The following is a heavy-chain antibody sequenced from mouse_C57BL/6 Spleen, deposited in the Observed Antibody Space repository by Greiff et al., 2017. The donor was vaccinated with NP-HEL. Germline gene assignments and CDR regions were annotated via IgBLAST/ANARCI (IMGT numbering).Heavy chain of an antibody. CDR1: GYTFTDYN. D-gene: IGHD3-2*02. CDR2: INPNNGGT. Sequence: EVQLQQSGPELVKPGASVKIPCKASGYTFTDYNMDWVKQSHGKSLEWIGDINPNNGGTIYNQKFKGKATLTVDKSSSTAYMELRSLTSEDTAVYYCARYSSGSHYYAMDYWGQGTSVTVSS. CDR3: ARYSSGSHYYAMDY. V-gene: IGHV1-18*01. J-gene: IGHJ4*01.